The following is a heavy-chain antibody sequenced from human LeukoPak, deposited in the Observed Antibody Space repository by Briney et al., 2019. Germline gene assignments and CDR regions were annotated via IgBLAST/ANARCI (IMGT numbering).Heavy chain of an antibody. J-gene: IGHJ4*02. V-gene: IGHV5-51*01. CDR2: LYPGGSDT. D-gene: IGHD3-10*01. CDR1: GYTFTNYW. Sequence: LGESLKISCQGSGYTFTNYWICWVRQMPGKGLEWMGILYPGGSDTRYSPSFQGQVIISADKSISTAHLQWSSLKASDTAIYYCARRGWRGGNLDYWGQGTLVTVSS. CDR3: ARRGWRGGNLDY.